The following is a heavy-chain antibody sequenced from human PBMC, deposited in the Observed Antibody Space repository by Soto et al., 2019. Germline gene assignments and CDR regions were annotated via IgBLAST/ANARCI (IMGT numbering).Heavy chain of an antibody. V-gene: IGHV2-5*02. CDR3: AHYSSTSSFDY. J-gene: IGHJ4*02. CDR1: GFSLSTSGMG. D-gene: IGHD6-13*01. Sequence: QITLKESGPTLGKPTQHFTLACTFSGFSLSTSGMGVGWIRQPPGKALEWLALIYWDDDKRYSPSLKSRLTIPQDTSNNQVVLTMTNMDPVDTATYYCAHYSSTSSFDYLGPGTLVPLSS. CDR2: IYWDDDK.